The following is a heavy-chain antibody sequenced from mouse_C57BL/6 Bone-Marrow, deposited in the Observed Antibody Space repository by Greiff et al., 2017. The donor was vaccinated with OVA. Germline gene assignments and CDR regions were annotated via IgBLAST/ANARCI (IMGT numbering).Heavy chain of an antibody. V-gene: IGHV5-9*01. CDR2: ISGGGGNT. D-gene: IGHD2-3*01. CDR3: ARHVDDGYYFAY. Sequence: SRVGLVERKKKLKLSCAASGFTFSSSTMSWVLQTPEKRLEWVATISGGGGNTYYPDSVKGRFTISRDNAKNTLYLQMSSLRSEDTALFYCARHVDDGYYFAYWGQGTL. CDR1: GFTFSSST. J-gene: IGHJ3*01.